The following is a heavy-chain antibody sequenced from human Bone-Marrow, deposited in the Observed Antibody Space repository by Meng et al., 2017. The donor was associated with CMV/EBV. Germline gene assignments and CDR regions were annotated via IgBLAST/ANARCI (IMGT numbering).Heavy chain of an antibody. CDR2: ITASGGST. Sequence: GGSLRLSCAASGFTFSSYAMSWVRQAPGKGLEWVSAITASGGSTYYADSVKGRFTISRDNSKDTVSMQMNSLRAEDTAMYYCAKDSAGSYFPQEGYYWGQGTLVTVSS. J-gene: IGHJ4*02. D-gene: IGHD1-26*01. V-gene: IGHV3-23*01. CDR3: AKDSAGSYFPQEGYY. CDR1: GFTFSSYA.